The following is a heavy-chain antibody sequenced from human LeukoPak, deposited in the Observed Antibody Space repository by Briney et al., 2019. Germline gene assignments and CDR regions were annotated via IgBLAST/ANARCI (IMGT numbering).Heavy chain of an antibody. CDR2: ISAYNGNT. V-gene: IGHV1-18*01. J-gene: IGHJ5*02. D-gene: IGHD1-7*01. CDR1: GYIFTSYG. Sequence: ASVKVSCKASGYIFTSYGISWVRQAPGQGLEWMGWISAYNGNTNYAQKLQGRVTMTTDTSTSTAYMELRSLRSDDTAVYYCARDRLSGTTKWFDPWGQGTLVTVSS. CDR3: ARDRLSGTTKWFDP.